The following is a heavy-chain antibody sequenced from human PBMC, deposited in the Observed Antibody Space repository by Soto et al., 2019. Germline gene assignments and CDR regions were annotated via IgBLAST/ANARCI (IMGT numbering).Heavy chain of an antibody. D-gene: IGHD3-16*01. CDR1: GYIFNTYA. Sequence: VSVKVSCKASGYIFNTYAMHWVRQAPGQRLEWMGWINTDNGNAKYSQKFQGRVTLTKDTSASTVYMQRSGLRSEDTSVYYCARDWAPEVQSASPHLDCGGQGPLVPVSS. CDR2: INTDNGNA. J-gene: IGHJ4*02. CDR3: ARDWAPEVQSASPHLDC. V-gene: IGHV1-3*04.